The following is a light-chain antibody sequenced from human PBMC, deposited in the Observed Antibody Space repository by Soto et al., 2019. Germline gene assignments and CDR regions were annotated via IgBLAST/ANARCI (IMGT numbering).Light chain of an antibody. Sequence: QSVLTQHASVSGSPGQSITISCTGTSNDVGGYNLVSWFQQHPGKAPKLMISEVNKRPSGVSNRFSGSKSANTASLTISGLQAEDEADYYCCSHVGGSSPQWVFGGGTQLTVL. V-gene: IGLV2-23*02. CDR1: SNDVGGYNL. CDR3: CSHVGGSSPQWV. J-gene: IGLJ3*02. CDR2: EVN.